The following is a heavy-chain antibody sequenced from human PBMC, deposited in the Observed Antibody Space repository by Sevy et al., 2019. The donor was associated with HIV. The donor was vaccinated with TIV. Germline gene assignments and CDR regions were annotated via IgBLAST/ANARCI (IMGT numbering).Heavy chain of an antibody. D-gene: IGHD4-17*01. CDR3: AREGSYGDYMLSYYYGMDV. Sequence: GGSLRLSCAASGFSFRSYWMTWVRQAPGKGLEWVASIYQDGSEKYYMDSVMGRFTVSRDNAKNSLFLQMNSLRVEDTAVYYCAREGSYGDYMLSYYYGMDVWGQGTTVTVSS. CDR1: GFSFRSYW. J-gene: IGHJ6*02. V-gene: IGHV3-7*01. CDR2: IYQDGSEK.